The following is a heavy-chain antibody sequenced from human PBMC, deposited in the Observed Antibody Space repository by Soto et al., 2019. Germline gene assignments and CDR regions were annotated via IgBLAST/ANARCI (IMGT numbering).Heavy chain of an antibody. V-gene: IGHV3-53*04. CDR2: IYSGGST. CDR1: GFTVSSNY. CDR3: VRAYSGIRRDYYYYYMDV. J-gene: IGHJ6*03. D-gene: IGHD5-18*01. Sequence: EVQLVESGGGLVQPGGSLRLSCAASGFTVSSNYMSWVRQAPGKGLEWVSVIYSGGSTYYADSVKGRFTISRHNSKNTLYLQMNSLRAEDTAVYYCVRAYSGIRRDYYYYYMDVWGKGTTVTVSS.